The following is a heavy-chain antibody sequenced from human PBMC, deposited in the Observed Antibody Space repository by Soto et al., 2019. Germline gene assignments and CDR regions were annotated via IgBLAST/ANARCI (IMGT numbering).Heavy chain of an antibody. D-gene: IGHD3-16*02. CDR1: GGSISDYY. V-gene: IGHV4-34*01. CDR2: IDHSGTT. Sequence: SETLSLTCAVYGGSISDYYWSWIRQPPGKGLEWIGEIDHSGTTNYNPSLKSRATISVDTSKKQFSLKLSSVTAADTAAYYCAREVYVWGSYRYARDAFDIWGRGTVVTVSS. J-gene: IGHJ3*02. CDR3: AREVYVWGSYRYARDAFDI.